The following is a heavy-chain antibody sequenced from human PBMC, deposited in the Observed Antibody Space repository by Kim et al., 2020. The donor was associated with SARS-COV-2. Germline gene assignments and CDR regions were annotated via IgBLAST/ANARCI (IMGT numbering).Heavy chain of an antibody. D-gene: IGHD6-19*01. V-gene: IGHV1-3*01. CDR3: VRGSGWAFDY. Sequence: NTKFSQKFQGRVTITRDPSASTAYMELTSLTSEDTAIYYCVRGSGWAFDYWGQETLVTVAS. CDR2: NT. J-gene: IGHJ4*02.